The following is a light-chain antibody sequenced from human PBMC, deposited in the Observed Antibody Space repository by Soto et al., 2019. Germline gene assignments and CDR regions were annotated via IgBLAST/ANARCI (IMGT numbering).Light chain of an antibody. Sequence: EIVLTQSPATLSLSPGERATLSCRASQSVSSYLAWYQQKPGQAPRLLIYDASNRATGIPARFSGSGSGTDFTLTISSLGPEDFAVYYCQQRSNSMTFGQGTLLEIK. CDR2: DAS. V-gene: IGKV3-11*01. CDR1: QSVSSY. J-gene: IGKJ5*01. CDR3: QQRSNSMT.